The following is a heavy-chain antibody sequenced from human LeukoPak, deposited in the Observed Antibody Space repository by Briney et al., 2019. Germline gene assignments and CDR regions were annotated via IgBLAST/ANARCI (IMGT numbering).Heavy chain of an antibody. V-gene: IGHV1-8*03. CDR2: MNPNSGNT. CDR1: GYTFTSYD. Sequence: ASVKVSCKASGYTFTSYDINWVRQATGQGLEWMGWMNPNSGNTGYAQKFQGRVTITRNTSISTAYMELSSLRSEDTAVYYCARGPNYYDFWSGYYSGWFDPWGQGTLVTVSS. CDR3: ARGPNYYDFWSGYYSGWFDP. D-gene: IGHD3-3*01. J-gene: IGHJ5*02.